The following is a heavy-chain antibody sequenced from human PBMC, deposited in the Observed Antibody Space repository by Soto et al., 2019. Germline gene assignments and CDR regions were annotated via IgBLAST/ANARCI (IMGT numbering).Heavy chain of an antibody. Sequence: QVQLQESGPGLVKPSQTLSLTCTVSGGSISSGDYYWTWIRHHPGKGLEWIGYIYYSGSTKHNPSLKSRITISVDTSKNQFSLKLNSVTAAGTAVYYCARTKTSSTSFHVDYWGQGTQVTVSS. CDR3: ARTKTSSTSFHVDY. J-gene: IGHJ4*02. CDR1: GGSISSGDYY. V-gene: IGHV4-31*03. CDR2: IYYSGST. D-gene: IGHD2-2*01.